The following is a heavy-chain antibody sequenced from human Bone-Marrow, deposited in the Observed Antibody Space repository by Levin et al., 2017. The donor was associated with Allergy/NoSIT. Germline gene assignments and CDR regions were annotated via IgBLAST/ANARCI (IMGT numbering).Heavy chain of an antibody. Sequence: PGGSLRLSCEASGFTFSAHAMSWVRQAPGKGLEWVSGISGSGGSTYYADSVNGRFTITSDNSKNTLYLQMNSLRAEDTAVYYSENALYFDISSPIDYWGQGTLVTVSS. V-gene: IGHV3-23*01. CDR3: ENALYFDISSPIDY. CDR1: GFTFSAHA. J-gene: IGHJ4*02. D-gene: IGHD3-22*01. CDR2: ISGSGGST.